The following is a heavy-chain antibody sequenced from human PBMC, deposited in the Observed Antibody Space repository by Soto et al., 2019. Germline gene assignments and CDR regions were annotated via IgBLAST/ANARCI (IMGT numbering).Heavy chain of an antibody. CDR3: ARGRGVPAARLEYYFDY. CDR2: IYYSGST. CDR1: GGSISSYY. J-gene: IGHJ4*02. Sequence: HSETLSLTCTVSGGSISSYYWSWIRQPPGKGLEWIGYIYYSGSTNYNPSLKSRVTISVDTSKNQFSLKLSSVTAADTAVYYCARGRGVPAARLEYYFDYWGQGTLVTVSS. V-gene: IGHV4-59*01. D-gene: IGHD2-2*01.